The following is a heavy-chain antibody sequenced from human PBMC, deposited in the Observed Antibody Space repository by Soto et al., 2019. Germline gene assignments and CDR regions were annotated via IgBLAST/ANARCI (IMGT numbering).Heavy chain of an antibody. J-gene: IGHJ6*02. V-gene: IGHV3-23*01. Sequence: GESLKISCAASGLDFSSEVMCWVRQAPGKGLEWVSSISGSGRTIYHADSMRGRFAISRDNSKNSLYLQLNNLRVDDTAVYYCAKVGPSYCYGMDVWGQGTTVTVSS. CDR3: AKVGPSYCYGMDV. D-gene: IGHD1-26*01. CDR2: ISGSGRTI. CDR1: GLDFSSEV.